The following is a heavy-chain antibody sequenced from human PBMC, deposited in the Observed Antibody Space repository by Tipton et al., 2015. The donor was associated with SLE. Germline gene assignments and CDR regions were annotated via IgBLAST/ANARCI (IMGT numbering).Heavy chain of an antibody. CDR3: ARGLLAGDLGGYYYMDV. CDR2: IYTRGDI. V-gene: IGHV4-61*09. CDR1: GDSISRGSYY. Sequence: TLSLTCTVSGDSISRGSYYWSWFRQPAGKGLEWIGHIYTRGDIDYSPFLNSRVSISLDPSKNQFSLTLTSVTAADTAVYYCARGLLAGDLGGYYYMDVWGKGTTVTVSS. D-gene: IGHD6-19*01. J-gene: IGHJ6*03.